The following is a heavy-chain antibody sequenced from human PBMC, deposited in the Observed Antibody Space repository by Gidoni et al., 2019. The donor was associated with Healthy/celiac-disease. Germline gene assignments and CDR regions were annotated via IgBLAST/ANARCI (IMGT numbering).Heavy chain of an antibody. CDR3: ARGIPTLRYFNL. CDR1: GGSFSGYY. CDR2: INHSGST. V-gene: IGHV4-34*01. D-gene: IGHD3-9*01. J-gene: IGHJ2*01. Sequence: QVQLQQWGAGLLKPSETLSLTCAVYGGSFSGYYWSWIRQPPGKGLEWIGEINHSGSTNYNPSLKSRVTISVDTSKNQFSLKLSSVTAADTAVYYCARGIPTLRYFNLWGRGTLVTVSS.